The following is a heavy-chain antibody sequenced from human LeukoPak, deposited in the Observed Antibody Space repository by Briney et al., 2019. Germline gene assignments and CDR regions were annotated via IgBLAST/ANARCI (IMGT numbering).Heavy chain of an antibody. V-gene: IGHV4-4*09. CDR3: ARHLGGSSSCPLDY. Sequence: KSSETLSLTXTXSGGSISSYYWSWIRQPPGKGLEWIGYIYTSGSTNYNPSLKSRVTISVDTSKNQFSLKLSSVTAADTAVYYCARHLGGSSSCPLDYWGQGTLVTVSS. CDR1: GGSISSYY. CDR2: IYTSGST. D-gene: IGHD2-2*01. J-gene: IGHJ4*02.